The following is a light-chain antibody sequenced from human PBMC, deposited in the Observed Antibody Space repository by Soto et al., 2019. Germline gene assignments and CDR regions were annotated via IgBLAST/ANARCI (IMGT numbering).Light chain of an antibody. CDR1: QSVSSN. Sequence: VTLSLSQPPSPTVSCMASQSVSSNLAWYQQRPGQANRLLIYGIYTRATGVPARFSGSGSGTEFTLTIRSMQSEDFAVYSCKKYSQWHINFGKGKRLEIK. CDR3: KKYSQWHIN. J-gene: IGKJ5*01. V-gene: IGKV3-15*01. CDR2: GIY.